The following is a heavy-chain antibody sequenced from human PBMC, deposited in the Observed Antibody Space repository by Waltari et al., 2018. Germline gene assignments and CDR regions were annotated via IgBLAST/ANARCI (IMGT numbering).Heavy chain of an antibody. J-gene: IGHJ4*02. D-gene: IGHD2-15*01. Sequence: QLQLQESGPGLVKPSGTLSLTCAVPGDSMRSTYWWSWVRQPPGKGLEWIGQVHGSGKTNYNPSFASRVTVSLDTPNNQFSLRVTSVTAADSAIYYCARDRGRGLYLDSWGPGTLVAVSP. CDR2: VHGSGKT. CDR1: GDSMRSTYW. CDR3: ARDRGRGLYLDS. V-gene: IGHV4-4*02.